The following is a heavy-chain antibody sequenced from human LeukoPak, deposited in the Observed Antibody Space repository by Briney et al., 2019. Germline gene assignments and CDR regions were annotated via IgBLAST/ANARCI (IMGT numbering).Heavy chain of an antibody. CDR1: GYTFTDYY. V-gene: IGHV1-18*04. D-gene: IGHD1-26*01. Sequence: GASVKVSCKASGYTFTDYYLHWVRQAPGQGLEWMGWISAYNGNTNYAQKLQGRVTMTTDTSTSTAYMELRSLRSDDTAVYYCARASEWEPTYYFDYWGQGTLVTVSS. CDR2: ISAYNGNT. J-gene: IGHJ4*02. CDR3: ARASEWEPTYYFDY.